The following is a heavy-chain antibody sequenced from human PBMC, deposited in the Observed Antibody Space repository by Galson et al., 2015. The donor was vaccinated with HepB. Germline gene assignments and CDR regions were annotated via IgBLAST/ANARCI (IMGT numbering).Heavy chain of an antibody. Sequence: SVKVSCKASGYTFTNYYMHWMRRAPGQGLEWMGIINPSGGSTNYAQKFQGRITMTRDTSTSTVYMELSSLRSEDTAVYYCARDLVGSNAFDIWGQGTMVTVSS. CDR1: GYTFTNYY. D-gene: IGHD1-26*01. V-gene: IGHV1-46*01. J-gene: IGHJ3*02. CDR3: ARDLVGSNAFDI. CDR2: INPSGGST.